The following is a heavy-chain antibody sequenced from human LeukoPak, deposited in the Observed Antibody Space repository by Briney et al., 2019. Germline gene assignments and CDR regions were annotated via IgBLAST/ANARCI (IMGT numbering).Heavy chain of an antibody. CDR1: GFTFSSYG. Sequence: GGSLRLSCAASGFTFSSYGMHWVRQAPGKRLEWVAVISYDGSNKYYADFVKGRFTISRDNSKNTLYLQMNSLRAEDTAVYYCAKVQYYYDSSGYYFDYWGQGTLVTVSS. V-gene: IGHV3-30*18. CDR2: ISYDGSNK. CDR3: AKVQYYYDSSGYYFDY. J-gene: IGHJ4*02. D-gene: IGHD3-22*01.